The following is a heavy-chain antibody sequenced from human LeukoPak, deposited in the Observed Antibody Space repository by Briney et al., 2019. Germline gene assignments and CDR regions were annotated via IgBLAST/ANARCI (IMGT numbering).Heavy chain of an antibody. CDR1: GYTFTSYD. CDR2: MSPNSGDT. Sequence: ASVKVSCKATGYTFTSYDINWVRHATGQGLEWMGWMSPNSGDTGYAQKFQGRVTMTRDTSISTAFMELTSLKSEDTAVYYCVRGPPNWGFDFWGQGALVTVSS. D-gene: IGHD7-27*01. V-gene: IGHV1-8*01. J-gene: IGHJ4*02. CDR3: VRGPPNWGFDF.